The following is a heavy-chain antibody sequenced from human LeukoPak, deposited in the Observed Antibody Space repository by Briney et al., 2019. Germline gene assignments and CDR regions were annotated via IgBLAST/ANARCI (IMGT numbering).Heavy chain of an antibody. CDR1: GFTFDDYA. J-gene: IGHJ2*01. CDR2: ISWNSGSI. CDR3: AKDRALAGTAWYFDL. Sequence: TGGSLRLSCAASGFTFDDYAMHWVRQAPGKGLEWVSGISWNSGSIGYADSVKGRFTISRDNAKSSLYLQMNSLRAEDTALYYCAKDRALAGTAWYFDLWGRGTLVTVSS. V-gene: IGHV3-9*01. D-gene: IGHD6-19*01.